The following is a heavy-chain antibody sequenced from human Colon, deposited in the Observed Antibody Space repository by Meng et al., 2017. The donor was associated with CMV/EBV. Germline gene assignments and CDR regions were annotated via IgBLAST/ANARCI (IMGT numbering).Heavy chain of an antibody. V-gene: IGHV3-21*01. CDR2: ISSSSSNI. CDR3: ARDSSGYYHFDY. J-gene: IGHJ4*02. D-gene: IGHD3-22*01. Sequence: GGSLRLSCAASGFTFSNYEMNWVRQAPGKGLEWVSSISSSSSNIYHADSVKGRFTISRDNAKNSLYLQMNSLRAEDTAVYYCARDSSGYYHFDYWGQGTLVTVSS. CDR1: GFTFSNYE.